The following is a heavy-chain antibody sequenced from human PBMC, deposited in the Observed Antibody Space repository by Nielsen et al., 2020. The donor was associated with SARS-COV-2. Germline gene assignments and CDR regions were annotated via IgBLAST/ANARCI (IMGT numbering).Heavy chain of an antibody. D-gene: IGHD3-10*01. J-gene: IGHJ4*02. CDR3: ARDYYGSGSYYNEYYFDY. CDR1: GGSISSSSYY. Sequence: SETLSLTCTVSGGSISSSSYYWGWIRQPPGKGLEWTGSIYYSGSTYYNPSLKSRVTISVDTSKNQFSLKLSSVTAADTAVYYCARDYYGSGSYYNEYYFDYWGQGTLVTVSS. V-gene: IGHV4-39*02. CDR2: IYYSGST.